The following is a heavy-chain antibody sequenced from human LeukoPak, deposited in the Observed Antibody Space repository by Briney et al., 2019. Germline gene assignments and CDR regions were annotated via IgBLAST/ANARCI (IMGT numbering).Heavy chain of an antibody. Sequence: ASVKVSCKASGYTFTGYYMHWVRQAPGQGLEWMGWINPNSGGTNYAQKFQGRVTMTRGTSISTAYMELSRLRSDDTAVYYCARLGTGTNNYFDYWGQGTLVTVSS. CDR1: GYTFTGYY. J-gene: IGHJ4*02. CDR2: INPNSGGT. D-gene: IGHD2-2*01. V-gene: IGHV1-2*02. CDR3: ARLGTGTNNYFDY.